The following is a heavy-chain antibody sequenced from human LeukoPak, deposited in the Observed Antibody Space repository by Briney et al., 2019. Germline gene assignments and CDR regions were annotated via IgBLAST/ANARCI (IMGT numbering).Heavy chain of an antibody. J-gene: IGHJ4*02. V-gene: IGHV3-7*05. CDR2: IKQDGSEK. CDR1: GFTFKNYW. D-gene: IGHD3-22*01. Sequence: GGSLRLSCAASGFTFKNYWMSWVRQAPGKGLEWVANIKQDGSEKYYVDSVKGRFTISRDDAKNSLYLQMNSLRAEDTAVYYCARPLTYYHDSSGYYSWGGFDYWGQGTLVIVSS. CDR3: ARPLTYYHDSSGYYSWGGFDY.